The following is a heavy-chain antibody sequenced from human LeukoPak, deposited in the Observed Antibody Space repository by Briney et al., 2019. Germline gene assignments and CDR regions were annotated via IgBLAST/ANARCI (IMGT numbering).Heavy chain of an antibody. CDR3: AKAPRLYYFDY. V-gene: IGHV3-23*01. J-gene: IGHJ4*02. D-gene: IGHD2-21*02. CDR2: ISGSGGST. Sequence: GRSLRLSCAASGFTFSSYAMSWVRQAPGKGLEWVSAISGSGGSTYYADSVKGRFTISRDNSKNTLYLQINSLRAEDTAVYYCAKAPRLYYFDYWGQGTLVTVSS. CDR1: GFTFSSYA.